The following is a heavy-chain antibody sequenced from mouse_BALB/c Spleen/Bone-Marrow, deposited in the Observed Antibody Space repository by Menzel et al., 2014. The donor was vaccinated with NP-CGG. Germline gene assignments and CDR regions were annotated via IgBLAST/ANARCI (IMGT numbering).Heavy chain of an antibody. D-gene: IGHD2-10*02. J-gene: IGHJ4*01. CDR2: INPGSGGT. V-gene: IGHV1-54*01. CDR1: GYAFTNYL. Sequence: QVQLQQSGAELVRPGTSVKVSCKASGYAFTNYLIEWVKQRPGQGLEWIGVINPGSGGTNYNEKFKGKATLTADKSSSTAYMQLSSLTSDDSAVYFCARSGYGNYFYAMDYWGQGTSGTVSS. CDR3: ARSGYGNYFYAMDY.